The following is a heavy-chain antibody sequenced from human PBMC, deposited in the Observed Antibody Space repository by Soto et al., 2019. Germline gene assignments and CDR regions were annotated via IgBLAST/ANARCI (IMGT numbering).Heavy chain of an antibody. J-gene: IGHJ1*01. Sequence: GGSLRLSCAASGFMFSAYTMNWVRQAPGKGLEWLSSISDDSSYIDYADSLRGRFTVARDNARNSLYLQIDSLGVEDTAVYYCATPYYFNHWGPGTLVTVSS. CDR2: ISDDSSYI. V-gene: IGHV3-21*06. CDR1: GFMFSAYT. CDR3: ATPYYFNH. D-gene: IGHD3-16*01.